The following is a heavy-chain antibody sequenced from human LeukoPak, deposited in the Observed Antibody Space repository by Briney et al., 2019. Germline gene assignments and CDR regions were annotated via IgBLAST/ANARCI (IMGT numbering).Heavy chain of an antibody. CDR2: ISRSGSTR. CDR1: GFTFSACE. D-gene: IGHD5-24*01. CDR3: GMAMDV. Sequence: GGSLRLSCAISGFTFSACELTWVRQAPGKGLEWGSYISRSGSTRYYADSVKGRFTISRDNAKNSLYLQMSSLRAEDTAVYYCGMAMDVWGRGTTVTVSS. J-gene: IGHJ6*02. V-gene: IGHV3-48*03.